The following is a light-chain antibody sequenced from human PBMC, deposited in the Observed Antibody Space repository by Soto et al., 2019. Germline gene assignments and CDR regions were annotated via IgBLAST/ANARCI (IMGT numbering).Light chain of an antibody. CDR3: QKYNSAPLT. CDR2: GAS. Sequence: DIQMPQSPSSLSASVGDRVTITCRASQGIGNYLAWYQQKPGKVPKLLIYGASTLQSGGPSRFSGSGSGTDFTLSISSLQPEDVATYYCQKYNSAPLTFGGGTKVEIK. V-gene: IGKV1-27*01. CDR1: QGIGNY. J-gene: IGKJ4*01.